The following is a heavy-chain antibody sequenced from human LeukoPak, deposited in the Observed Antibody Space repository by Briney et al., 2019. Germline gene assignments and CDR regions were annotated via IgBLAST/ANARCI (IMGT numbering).Heavy chain of an antibody. CDR1: GFTFTSSV. V-gene: IGHV1-58*01. J-gene: IGHJ4*02. CDR2: IVVGSGNT. Sequence: SLKVSCKASGFTFTSSVVQWVRQTRGQRLEWIGWIVVGSGNTNYAQKFQERVTITRDMSTSTTYMELSSLRSEDTAVYYCAADGAKYCSGGSCSEFWDYWGQGTLVTISS. CDR3: AADGAKYCSGGSCSEFWDY. D-gene: IGHD2-15*01.